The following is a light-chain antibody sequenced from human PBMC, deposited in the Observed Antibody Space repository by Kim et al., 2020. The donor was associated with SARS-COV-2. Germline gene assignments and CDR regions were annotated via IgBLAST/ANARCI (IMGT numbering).Light chain of an antibody. CDR2: EDD. J-gene: IGLJ2*01. Sequence: GKQVTSSCPRSGGRIGDNYVQWYRPRPGGVPTTVIYEDDQRPSGVPDRFSGSIDSSSNSASLTISGLKTEDEAEYYCQSYNRSIVVFGGGTQLTVL. CDR1: GGRIGDNY. CDR3: QSYNRSIVV. V-gene: IGLV6-57*03.